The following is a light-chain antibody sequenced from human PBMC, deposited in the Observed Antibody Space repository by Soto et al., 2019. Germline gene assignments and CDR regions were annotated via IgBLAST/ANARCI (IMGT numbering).Light chain of an antibody. CDR2: EVS. CDR3: NSYTIASTWV. V-gene: IGLV2-14*01. CDR1: SYDVGAYNY. J-gene: IGLJ3*02. Sequence: QCALTQPASVSGSPGQSITISCTGTSYDVGAYNYVSWYQQHPGKAPKLMISEVSNRPSGISNRFSGSKSGNTASLTISGLQAEDEADYYCNSYTIASTWVFGGGTKLTVL.